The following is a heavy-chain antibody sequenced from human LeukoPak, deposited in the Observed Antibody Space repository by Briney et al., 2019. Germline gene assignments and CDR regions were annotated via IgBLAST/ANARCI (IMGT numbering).Heavy chain of an antibody. CDR3: TTDEDWNYARKDV. J-gene: IGHJ6*02. D-gene: IGHD1-7*01. Sequence: GSLRLSCAASGFTFNYAWMSWVRQVPGKGLEWVGQTVSEIDGGTTDYAAPVKGRFTISRDDSKSTLYLQMNSLRIEDTAVYYCTTDEDWNYARKDVWGQGATVIVSS. V-gene: IGHV3-15*04. CDR2: TVSEIDGGTT. CDR1: GFTFNYAW.